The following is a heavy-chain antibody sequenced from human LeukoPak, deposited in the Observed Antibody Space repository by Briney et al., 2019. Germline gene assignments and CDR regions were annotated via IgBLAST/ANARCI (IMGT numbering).Heavy chain of an antibody. D-gene: IGHD2-15*01. CDR2: ISSSSSYI. CDR1: GFTFSSYN. V-gene: IGHV3-21*01. J-gene: IGHJ4*02. Sequence: PGGSLRLSCAASGFTFSSYNMNWVRQAPGKGPEWVSSISSSSSYIYYADSVKGRFTISRDKAKNSLYLQMNSLRAEDTAVYYCARGGKSGYFPDYWGQRTLVTVSS. CDR3: ARGGKSGYFPDY.